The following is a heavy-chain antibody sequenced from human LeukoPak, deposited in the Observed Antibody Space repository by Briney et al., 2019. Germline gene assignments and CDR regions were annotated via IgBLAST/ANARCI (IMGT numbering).Heavy chain of an antibody. CDR2: IFYSGT. Sequence: SETLSLTCTVSGGSISRSSYYWGWIRQPPGQGLEWIGNIFYSGTYYNPSLQSRVTISVDTSKNQFSLKLSSVTAADTAVYYCARRPRYCSGGGCFDIWGQGTMVTVSS. D-gene: IGHD2-15*01. CDR1: GGSISRSSYY. J-gene: IGHJ3*02. CDR3: ARRPRYCSGGGCFDI. V-gene: IGHV4-39*01.